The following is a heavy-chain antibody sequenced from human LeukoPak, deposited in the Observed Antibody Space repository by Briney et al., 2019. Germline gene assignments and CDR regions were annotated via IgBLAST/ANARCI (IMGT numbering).Heavy chain of an antibody. V-gene: IGHV1-69-2*01. Sequence: ASVKVSCKASRYTFTDYYMHWVQQAPGKGLEWMGLVDPEDGETIYAEKFQGRVTITADTSTDTAYMELSSLRSEDTAVYYCAVFDSGSYRSSHWGQGTLVTVSS. CDR3: AVFDSGSYRSSH. D-gene: IGHD1-26*01. J-gene: IGHJ4*02. CDR1: RYTFTDYY. CDR2: VDPEDGET.